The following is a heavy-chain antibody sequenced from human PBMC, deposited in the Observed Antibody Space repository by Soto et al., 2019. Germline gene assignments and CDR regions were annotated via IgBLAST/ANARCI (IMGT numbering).Heavy chain of an antibody. CDR3: ARGRIVVTPFDS. Sequence: QVKLEESGGGVVQTGRSRRLSCVVSGFAFRSYGMHWVRQAPGKGPEWVASIWPDGTNKFYADSVNGRFTISRDKSRNTLNLQMNSLRVEDTAVYYCARGRIVVTPFDSWGRGTLVTVSS. J-gene: IGHJ5*01. V-gene: IGHV3-33*01. CDR1: GFAFRSYG. CDR2: IWPDGTNK. D-gene: IGHD2-15*01.